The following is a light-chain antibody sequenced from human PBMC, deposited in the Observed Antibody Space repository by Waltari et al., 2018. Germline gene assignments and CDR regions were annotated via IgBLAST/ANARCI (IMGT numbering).Light chain of an antibody. CDR1: SGHSSYA. V-gene: IGLV4-69*01. J-gene: IGLJ3*02. Sequence: QLVLTQSPSASASLGASVKLTCTLSSGHSSYAIACHQQQPEKGPRYLMKVNSDGSHRKGDGIPDRFSGSSSGAERYLTISSLQSEDEADYYCQTWGTGIRVFGGGTKLTVL. CDR2: VNSDGSH. CDR3: QTWGTGIRV.